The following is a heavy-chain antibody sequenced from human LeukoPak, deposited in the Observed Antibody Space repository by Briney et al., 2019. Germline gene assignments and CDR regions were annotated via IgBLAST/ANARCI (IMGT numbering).Heavy chain of an antibody. CDR3: ASLSGITLFDY. V-gene: IGHV4-39*07. CDR1: GGSISSSYSY. J-gene: IGHJ4*02. D-gene: IGHD3-16*01. CDR2: IYYSGST. Sequence: SETLSLTCTVSGGSISSSYSYWGWIRQPPGKGLEWIGNIYYSGSTYYSPSLTSRVTVSVDTSENQFSLKLSSVTAADTAVYYCASLSGITLFDYWGQGTLVTVSS.